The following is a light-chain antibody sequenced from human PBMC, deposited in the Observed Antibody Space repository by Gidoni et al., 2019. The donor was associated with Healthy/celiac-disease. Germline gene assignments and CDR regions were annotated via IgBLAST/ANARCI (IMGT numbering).Light chain of an antibody. V-gene: IGKV3-20*01. CDR1: QSVSSSY. Sequence: EIVLTQSPGTLSLSPGERATLACRASQSVSSSYLACYQQKPGQAPRLLIYGASSRATGIQDRFSGSGSGTDFTLTISRLEPEDFAVYYCQQYGSSPRTFGQGTKVEIK. CDR3: QQYGSSPRT. J-gene: IGKJ1*01. CDR2: GAS.